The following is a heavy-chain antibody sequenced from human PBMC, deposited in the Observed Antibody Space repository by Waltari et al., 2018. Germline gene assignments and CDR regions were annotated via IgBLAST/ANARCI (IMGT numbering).Heavy chain of an antibody. CDR1: GGSFSGYY. V-gene: IGHV4-34*01. D-gene: IGHD3-22*01. CDR2: INHSGST. Sequence: QVQLQQWGAGLLKPSETLSLTCAVYGGSFSGYYWSWSRQPPGKGREWIGEINHSGSTNYNPSLKSRVTISVDTSKNQFSLKLSSVTAADTAVYYCARAVVLITTYAFDIWGQGTMVTVSS. J-gene: IGHJ3*02. CDR3: ARAVVLITTYAFDI.